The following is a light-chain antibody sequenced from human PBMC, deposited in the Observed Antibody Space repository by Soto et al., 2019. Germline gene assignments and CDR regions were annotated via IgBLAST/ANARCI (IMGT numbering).Light chain of an antibody. CDR3: QQRYSTPLT. CDR1: QSISNF. V-gene: IGKV1-39*01. Sequence: DIQMTQSPSSLSASVGDRVTITCRASQSISNFLNWYQQKPGKAPNLLIYAASSLQSGVTARFSGSGSGTDFTLTISSLQPEDFATYYCQQRYSTPLTFGGGTKVEIK. CDR2: AAS. J-gene: IGKJ4*01.